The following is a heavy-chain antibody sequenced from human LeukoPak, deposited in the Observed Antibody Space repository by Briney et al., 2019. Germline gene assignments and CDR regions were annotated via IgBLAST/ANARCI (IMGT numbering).Heavy chain of an antibody. CDR3: ARDRWELWYSDYYGLDV. CDR1: GGSISNEY. D-gene: IGHD3-16*01. CDR2: IYHSGST. V-gene: IGHV4-59*01. Sequence: SETLSLTCIVSGGSISNEYWSWIRQSPGKGLEWIGYIYHSGSTNYNPTLRSRATISVDTSKNQFSLKLSSVTAADTAVCYCARDRWELWYSDYYGLDVWGQGTAVIVSS. J-gene: IGHJ6*02.